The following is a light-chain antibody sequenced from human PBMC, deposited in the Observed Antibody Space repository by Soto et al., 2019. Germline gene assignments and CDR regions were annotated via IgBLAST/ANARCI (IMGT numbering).Light chain of an antibody. CDR3: HQRQSWPRT. Sequence: EIVLTQSPATLSSFPGDRVTLSCRASQYINTRLAWYQHRPGQAPRLLIYQTSIRAAGIPARFSASGSGTDFTLTLSDVQPADFALYYCHQRQSWPRTFGQGTKVDIK. CDR1: QYINTR. J-gene: IGKJ1*01. V-gene: IGKV3-11*01. CDR2: QTS.